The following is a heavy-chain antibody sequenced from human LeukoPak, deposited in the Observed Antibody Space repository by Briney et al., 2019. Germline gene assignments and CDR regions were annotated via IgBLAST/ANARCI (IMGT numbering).Heavy chain of an antibody. J-gene: IGHJ4*02. CDR1: GYTFTSYG. D-gene: IGHD6-19*01. V-gene: IGHV1-18*01. CDR2: ISAYNGNT. CDR3: ARGNIGIAVAGLGFDY. Sequence: ASVKVSCKASGYTFTSYGISWVRQAPGQGLEWMGWISAYNGNTNYAQKLQGRVTMTTDTSTSTAYMELRSLRSDDTAVYYCARGNIGIAVAGLGFDYWGQGTLVTVSS.